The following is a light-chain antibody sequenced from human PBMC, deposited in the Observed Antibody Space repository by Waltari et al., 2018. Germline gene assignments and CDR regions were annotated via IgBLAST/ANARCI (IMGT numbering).Light chain of an antibody. V-gene: IGKV3-20*01. J-gene: IGKJ1*01. Sequence: PGERVPLSCRASQGVSRSLAWYQQKPGQAPKLLIYGASTRATGIPDRFTGSGSGTDFSLTISSLEPEDFAIYFCQHYVRLPATFGQGTKVEIK. CDR3: QHYVRLPAT. CDR1: QGVSRS. CDR2: GAS.